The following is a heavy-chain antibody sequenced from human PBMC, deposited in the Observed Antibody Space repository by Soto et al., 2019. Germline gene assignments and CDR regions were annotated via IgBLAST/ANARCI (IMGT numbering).Heavy chain of an antibody. D-gene: IGHD2-15*01. Sequence: PSETLSLTCTVSGGSISSGGYYWSWIRQHPGKGLEWIGYIYYSGSTYYNPSLKSRVTISVDTSKNQFSLKLSSVTAADTAVYYCARGRGRAWYYFDYWGQGTLVTVSS. CDR2: IYYSGST. J-gene: IGHJ4*02. CDR1: GGSISSGGYY. V-gene: IGHV4-31*03. CDR3: ARGRGRAWYYFDY.